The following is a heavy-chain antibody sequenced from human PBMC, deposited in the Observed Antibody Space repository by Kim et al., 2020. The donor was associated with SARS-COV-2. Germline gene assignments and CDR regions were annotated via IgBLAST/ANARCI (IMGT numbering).Heavy chain of an antibody. CDR2: ISLDHSTL. CDR1: GFTFNFYG. CDR3: ARLLSPNYYDSDSYSAFDD. Sequence: GGSLRLSCVTSGFTFNFYGMHWVRQAPGQGLEWVAHISLDHSTLYNDDVVKGRFTISRDNAKNSVFLQMTSLRVEDTAVYYCARLLSPNYYDSDSYSAFDDWGQGTRVTVSS. J-gene: IGHJ4*02. D-gene: IGHD3-22*01. V-gene: IGHV3-48*04.